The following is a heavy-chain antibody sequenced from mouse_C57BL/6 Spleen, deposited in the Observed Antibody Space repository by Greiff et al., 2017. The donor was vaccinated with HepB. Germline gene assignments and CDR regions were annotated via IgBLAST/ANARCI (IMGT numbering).Heavy chain of an antibody. D-gene: IGHD1-1*01. CDR2: IYPRDGST. Sequence: VQLQQSGPELVKPGASVKLSCKASGYTFTSYDINWVKQRPGQGLEWIGWIYPRDGSTKYNEKFKGKATLTVDTSSSTAYMELHSLTSEDSAVYFCARGEIFYYGSSVEAWFADWGQGTLVTVSA. J-gene: IGHJ3*01. CDR1: GYTFTSYD. CDR3: ARGEIFYYGSSVEAWFAD. V-gene: IGHV1-85*01.